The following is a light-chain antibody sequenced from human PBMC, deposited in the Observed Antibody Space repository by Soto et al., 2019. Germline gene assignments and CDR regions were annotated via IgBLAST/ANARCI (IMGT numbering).Light chain of an antibody. V-gene: IGKV3-11*01. Sequence: EIVLTQSPATLSLSPGERATLSCRASQSVGNYLAWSQQKPAQTPRLLIYDASSRATGIPARFSCGGSGTDFPLTINSLESEDFSVYYCQQRGTWPPITYGQGTRLEIK. CDR2: DAS. CDR3: QQRGTWPPIT. CDR1: QSVGNY. J-gene: IGKJ5*01.